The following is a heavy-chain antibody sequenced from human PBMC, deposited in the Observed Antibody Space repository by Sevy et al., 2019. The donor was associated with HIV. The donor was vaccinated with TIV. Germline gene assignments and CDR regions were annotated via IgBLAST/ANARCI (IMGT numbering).Heavy chain of an antibody. CDR1: GGTFSSYA. Sequence: ASVKVSCKASGGTFSSYAISWVRQAPGQGLEWMGGIIPIFGTANYAQRFQGRVTITADESTSTAYMELSSLRSEDTAVYYCARRRLVDLDAFDIWGQGTMVTVSS. CDR3: ARRRLVDLDAFDI. D-gene: IGHD1-26*01. CDR2: IIPIFGTA. J-gene: IGHJ3*02. V-gene: IGHV1-69*13.